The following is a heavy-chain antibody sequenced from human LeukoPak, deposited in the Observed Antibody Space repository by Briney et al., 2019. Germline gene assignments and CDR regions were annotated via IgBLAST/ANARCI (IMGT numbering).Heavy chain of an antibody. CDR1: GGTFSSYA. CDR3: ARCYYDSSGYVVRGRALDY. J-gene: IGHJ4*02. Sequence: ASVKVSCKASGGTFSSYAISWVRQAPGQGLEWMRGIIPIFGTANYAQKFQGRVTITADESTSTAYMELSSLRSEDTAVYYCARCYYDSSGYVVRGRALDYWGQGTLVTVSS. CDR2: IIPIFGTA. V-gene: IGHV1-69*13. D-gene: IGHD3-22*01.